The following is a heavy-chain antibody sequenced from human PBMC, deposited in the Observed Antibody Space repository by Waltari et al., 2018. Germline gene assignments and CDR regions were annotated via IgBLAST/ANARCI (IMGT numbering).Heavy chain of an antibody. J-gene: IGHJ4*02. D-gene: IGHD3-10*01. CDR3: AREIRAGSGSYGPLFDC. Sequence: QVQLVQSGAEVKKPGSSVKVSCKASGGTFSSYAISWVRQAPGQGLEWMGGIIPIFGTANYAQKFQGRVTITADESTSTAYMELSSLRSEDTAVYYCAREIRAGSGSYGPLFDCWGQGTLVTVSS. V-gene: IGHV1-69*12. CDR1: GGTFSSYA. CDR2: IIPIFGTA.